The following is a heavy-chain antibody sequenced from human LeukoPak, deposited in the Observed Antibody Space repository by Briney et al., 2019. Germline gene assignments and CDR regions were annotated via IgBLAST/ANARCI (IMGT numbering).Heavy chain of an antibody. V-gene: IGHV4-59*08. CDR2: IYYSGST. CDR3: ARPLDYGDPGYYGMDV. D-gene: IGHD4-17*01. Sequence: PSETLSLTCTVSGGSISSDYWSWIRQPPGKGLEWIGYIYYSGSTNYNPSLKSRVTISVDTSKNQFSLKLSSVTAADTAVYYCARPLDYGDPGYYGMDVWGQGTTVTVSS. J-gene: IGHJ6*02. CDR1: GGSISSDY.